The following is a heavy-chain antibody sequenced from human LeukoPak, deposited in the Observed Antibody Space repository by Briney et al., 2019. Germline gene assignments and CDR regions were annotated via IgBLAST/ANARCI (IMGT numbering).Heavy chain of an antibody. CDR3: ARDRGSSCLDV. V-gene: IGHV3-74*01. CDR1: GFTFSSYW. Sequence: PGGSLRLSCAASGFTFSSYWMHWVRQAPGKGLVWVSRINSVGSSTSYADSVKGRITISRDNAKNTLYLQMNSLRAEDTAVYYCARDRGSSCLDVWGKGTTVTVSS. J-gene: IGHJ6*04. D-gene: IGHD6-13*01. CDR2: INSVGSST.